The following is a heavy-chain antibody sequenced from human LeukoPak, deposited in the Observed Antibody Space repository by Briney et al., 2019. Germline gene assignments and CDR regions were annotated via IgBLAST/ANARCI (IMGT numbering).Heavy chain of an antibody. CDR1: GYTFTSYG. CDR3: ARGTGTIFGVVIIY. V-gene: IGHV1-46*01. D-gene: IGHD3-3*01. CDR2: INPSGGST. Sequence: ASVKVSRKASGYTFTSYGISWVRQAPGQGLEWMGIINPSGGSTSYAQKFQGRVTMTRDTSTSTVYMELSSLRSEDTAVYYCARGTGTIFGVVIIYWGQGTLVTVSS. J-gene: IGHJ4*02.